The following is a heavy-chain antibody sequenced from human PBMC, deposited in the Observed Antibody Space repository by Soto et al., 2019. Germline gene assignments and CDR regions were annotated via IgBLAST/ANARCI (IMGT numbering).Heavy chain of an antibody. CDR1: GFSLRTSGVG. D-gene: IGHD6-19*01. J-gene: IGHJ5*02. V-gene: IGHV2-5*01. Sequence: GPTLVNPTQTLTPTCIFSGFSLRTSGVGVGWIRQPPGKALEWLGFIYWNDDKRYSPSLKSRLTITKDTSKNQVVLTMTNMDPVDTATYYCAKSGSSGWYGWFDPWGQGTLVTVSS. CDR2: IYWNDDK. CDR3: AKSGSSGWYGWFDP.